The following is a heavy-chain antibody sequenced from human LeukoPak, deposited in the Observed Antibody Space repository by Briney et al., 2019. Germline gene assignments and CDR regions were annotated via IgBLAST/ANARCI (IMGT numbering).Heavy chain of an antibody. CDR3: AKREGSSQVDY. CDR2: IYTSGST. D-gene: IGHD1-1*01. V-gene: IGHV4-61*02. Sequence: SETLSLTCTVSGGSISSGSYYWSWIRQPAGKGLEWIGRIYTSGSTYYNPSLKSRVTISVDTSENQFSLKLSSVTAADTAVYYCAKREGSSQVDYWGQGTLVTVSS. CDR1: GGSISSGSYY. J-gene: IGHJ4*02.